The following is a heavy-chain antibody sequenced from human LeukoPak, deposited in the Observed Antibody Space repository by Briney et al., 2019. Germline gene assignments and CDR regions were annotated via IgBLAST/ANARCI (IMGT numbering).Heavy chain of an antibody. CDR1: GGSFSSYY. J-gene: IGHJ6*03. D-gene: IGHD2-8*01. CDR3: ARGGHCTNGVCFLYYYYYMDV. V-gene: IGHV4-59*01. CDR2: IYYSGST. Sequence: KPSETLSLTCAVYGGSFSSYYWSWIRQPPGKGLEWIGYIYYSGSTNYNPSLKSRVTISVDTSKNQFSLKLSSVTAADTAVYYCARGGHCTNGVCFLYYYYYMDVWGKGTTVTVSS.